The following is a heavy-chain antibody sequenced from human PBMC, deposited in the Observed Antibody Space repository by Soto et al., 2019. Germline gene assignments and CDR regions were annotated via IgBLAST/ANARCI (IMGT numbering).Heavy chain of an antibody. V-gene: IGHV3-23*01. CDR2: ISGSGGST. Sequence: GGSLRLSCAASGFTFSSYAMSWVRQAPGKGLEWVSAISGSGGSTYYADSVKGRFTISRDNSKNTLYLQMNSLRAEDTAVYYCAKYYDILTGYYNYFDYWGQGTLVTVSS. CDR1: GFTFSSYA. J-gene: IGHJ4*02. D-gene: IGHD3-9*01. CDR3: AKYYDILTGYYNYFDY.